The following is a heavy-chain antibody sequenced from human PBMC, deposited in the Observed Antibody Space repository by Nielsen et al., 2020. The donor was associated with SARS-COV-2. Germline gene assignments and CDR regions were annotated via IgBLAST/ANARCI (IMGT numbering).Heavy chain of an antibody. Sequence: WIRQPPGKGPEWVAVISYDGTNKYYTDSVKGRFTISRDNSKNTLFLQMNSLRTEDMAVYYCARDSGPGYSSGWYKYYGMDVWGQGTMVTVSS. V-gene: IGHV3-30*04. CDR3: ARDSGPGYSSGWYKYYGMDV. D-gene: IGHD6-19*01. CDR2: ISYDGTNK. J-gene: IGHJ6*02.